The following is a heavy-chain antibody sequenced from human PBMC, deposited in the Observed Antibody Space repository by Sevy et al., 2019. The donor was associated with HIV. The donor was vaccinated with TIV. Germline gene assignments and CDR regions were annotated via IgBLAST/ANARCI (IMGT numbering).Heavy chain of an antibody. CDR3: ARVARGTYDAFDI. CDR2: ITSSGTTI. CDR1: GFTFSDYY. J-gene: IGHJ3*02. V-gene: IGHV3-11*01. Sequence: GGSLRLSCAASGFTFSDYYMTWIRQAPGKGLECISYITSSGTTIYYADSVKGRFTISRDNAENSLHLQMSTLRVEDTAVYYCARVARGTYDAFDIWGQGTMVTVSS.